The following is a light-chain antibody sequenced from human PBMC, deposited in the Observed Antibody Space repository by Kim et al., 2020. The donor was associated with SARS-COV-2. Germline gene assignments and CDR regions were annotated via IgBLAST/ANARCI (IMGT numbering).Light chain of an antibody. CDR1: QTISTW. CDR2: LAS. V-gene: IGKV1-5*03. Sequence: SVGDRFTITCRASQTISTWLAWYQQKPGKAPNLLIYLASTLESGVPSRFIGSGSGTEFTLTIDSLQPDDFATYYCQHYSRFPYTFGQGTKVDIK. J-gene: IGKJ2*01. CDR3: QHYSRFPYT.